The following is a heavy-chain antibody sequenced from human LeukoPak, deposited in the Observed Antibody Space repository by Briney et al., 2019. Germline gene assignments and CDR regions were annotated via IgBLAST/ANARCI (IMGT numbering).Heavy chain of an antibody. J-gene: IGHJ6*04. CDR2: VNPNSGVT. Sequence: ASVKVSCKASGYSFIGYYIHWVRQAPGQGLEWMGSVNPNSGVTDYAQKFQGRITMTRDTAISTAYMELNRLTSVDTVVYYCARDGTPMYTTGWVYMDVWGKGTTVTISS. CDR3: ARDGTPMYTTGWVYMDV. V-gene: IGHV1-2*05. CDR1: GYSFIGYY. D-gene: IGHD6-19*01.